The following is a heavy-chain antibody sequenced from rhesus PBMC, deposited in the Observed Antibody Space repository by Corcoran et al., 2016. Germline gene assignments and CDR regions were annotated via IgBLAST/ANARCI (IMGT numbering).Heavy chain of an antibody. V-gene: IGHV4-76*01. CDR2: IYGSRGST. Sequence: QVQLQESGPGVVKPSETLSLTCAVSGGSISGGYDWSWIRQPPGKGLEWIGYIYGSRGSTNYNPSLKNRVTISKDASKNEVSLKRSSGTAADTAVYYCARSGGGWGEYYDYWGQGVLVTVSS. CDR3: ARSGGGWGEYYDY. CDR1: GGSISGGYD. J-gene: IGHJ4*01. D-gene: IGHD3-34*01.